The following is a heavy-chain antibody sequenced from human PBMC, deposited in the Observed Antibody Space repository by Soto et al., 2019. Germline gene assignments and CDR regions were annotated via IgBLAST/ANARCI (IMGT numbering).Heavy chain of an antibody. CDR2: TNQDGSEK. CDR3: SGGVGDAI. V-gene: IGHV3-7*04. D-gene: IGHD1-26*01. CDR1: GFSFRSDW. Sequence: EDQLVESGGGLVQPGGSLRLTCAVSGFSFRSDWMNWVRQAPGKGLEWVAHTNQDGSEKYYLDSVKGRFTIFRDNAKNSRYLAMNSLRAEDTAVYYCSGGVGDAIWGQGTLVTVSS. J-gene: IGHJ4*02.